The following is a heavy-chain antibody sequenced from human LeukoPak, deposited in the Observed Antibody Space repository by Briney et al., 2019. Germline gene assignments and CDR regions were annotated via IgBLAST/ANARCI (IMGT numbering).Heavy chain of an antibody. CDR1: GFTVSSNY. V-gene: IGHV3-53*01. CDR3: ARENRPGTGSYPS. Sequence: GRSLRLSCAASGFTVSSNYMNWVRQAPGQGLEWISVIYSGGSTYYADSVKGRFTISRDDSKNTLYLQMNSLRAEDTAVYYCARENRPGTGSYPSWGQGTLVTVSS. J-gene: IGHJ4*02. CDR2: IYSGGST. D-gene: IGHD3-10*01.